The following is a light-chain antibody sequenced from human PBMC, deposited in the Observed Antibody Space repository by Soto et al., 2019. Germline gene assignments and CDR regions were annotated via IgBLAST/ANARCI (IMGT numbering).Light chain of an antibody. CDR1: SSDVGGYDY. CDR3: SSYTSSSLYV. V-gene: IGLV2-14*03. CDR2: DVS. Sequence: LTQPASVSGSPGQSITISFTGTSSDVGGYDYVSWYQHHPGKAPKLMIYDVSNRPSGVSNRFSGSKSGNTASLTISGLQAEDEADYYCSSYTSSSLYVFGTGTKVT. J-gene: IGLJ1*01.